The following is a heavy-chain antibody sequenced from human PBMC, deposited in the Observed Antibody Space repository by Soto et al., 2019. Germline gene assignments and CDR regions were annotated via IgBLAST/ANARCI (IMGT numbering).Heavy chain of an antibody. D-gene: IGHD4-17*01. CDR1: GCTFSTYS. CDR2: ISSSTNTI. V-gene: IGHV3-48*01. J-gene: IGHJ4*02. CDR3: ARDGFGDSYFDY. Sequence: PGGSLRLSCAASGCTFSTYSMNWVRQAPGKGLEWVSYISSSTNTIYYADSVKGRFSISRDNAKNSLYLQMNNLRAGDTAVYFCARDGFGDSYFDYWGQGSLVTVSS.